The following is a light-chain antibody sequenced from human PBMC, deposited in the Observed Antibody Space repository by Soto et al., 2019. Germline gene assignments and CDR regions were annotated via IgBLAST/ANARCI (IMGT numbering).Light chain of an antibody. J-gene: IGKJ5*01. CDR2: GAS. V-gene: IGKV3-20*01. CDR1: QSVSSSY. Sequence: EIVLTQSPGTLSLSPGERATLSCRASQSVSSSYLAWYQQKPGQAPRLLIYGASSRATGSPDRISGSGSGTAFTLTISTLEPEGVAVSYCHQYGSSPPIAFGQGTRLELK. CDR3: HQYGSSPPIA.